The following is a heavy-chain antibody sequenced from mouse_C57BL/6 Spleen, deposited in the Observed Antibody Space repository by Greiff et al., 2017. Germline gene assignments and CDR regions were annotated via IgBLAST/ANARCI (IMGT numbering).Heavy chain of an antibody. V-gene: IGHV5-17*01. CDR1: GFTFSDYG. CDR3: ASCREAMDY. Sequence: EVKLMESGGGLVKPGASLKLSCAASGFTFSDYGMHWVRQAPEKGLEWVAYISSGSSTIYYADTVKGRFTISRDNAKNTLFLQMTSLRSEDTAMYYCASCREAMDYWGQGTSVTVSS. CDR2: ISSGSSTI. J-gene: IGHJ4*01.